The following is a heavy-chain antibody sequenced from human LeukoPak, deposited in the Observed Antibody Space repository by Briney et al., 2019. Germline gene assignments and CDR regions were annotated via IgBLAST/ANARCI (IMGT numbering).Heavy chain of an antibody. CDR3: ARGRGSGSYNSIHY. CDR2: TNWNGGST. D-gene: IGHD3-10*01. V-gene: IGHV3-20*04. CDR1: GFTFDNYG. J-gene: IGHJ4*02. Sequence: GGSLRLSCAAPGFTFDNYGMSWVRQAPGKGLEWVSGTNWNGGSTGYADSVKGRFTISRDNAKNSLYLQMNSLRVEDTASYYCARGRGSGSYNSIHYWGQGTLVTVSS.